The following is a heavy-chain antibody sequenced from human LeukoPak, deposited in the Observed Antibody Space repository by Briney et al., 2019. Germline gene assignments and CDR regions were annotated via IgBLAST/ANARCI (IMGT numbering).Heavy chain of an antibody. J-gene: IGHJ6*02. Sequence: PGGSLRLSCAASGFTFSSYSMNWIRKAPGKGLEWVSSISSSSSYIYYADSVKGRFTISRDNAKNSLYLQMNSLRAEDTAVYYCASYYGDYVGGMDVWGQGTTVTVSS. V-gene: IGHV3-21*01. D-gene: IGHD4-17*01. CDR3: ASYYGDYVGGMDV. CDR1: GFTFSSYS. CDR2: ISSSSSYI.